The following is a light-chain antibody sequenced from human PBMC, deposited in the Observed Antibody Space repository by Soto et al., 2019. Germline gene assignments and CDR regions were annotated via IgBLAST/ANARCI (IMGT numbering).Light chain of an antibody. CDR2: DIN. Sequence: QSVLTQPASVSGSPGQSITISCTGTSSDVGNYNFVSWYRQHPGKAPKLMIYDINNRPSGASNRFAGSKSGNTASLTISGLQAEDEADYYCVSYTSSASYVFGTGTKVTVL. J-gene: IGLJ1*01. V-gene: IGLV2-14*01. CDR3: VSYTSSASYV. CDR1: SSDVGNYNF.